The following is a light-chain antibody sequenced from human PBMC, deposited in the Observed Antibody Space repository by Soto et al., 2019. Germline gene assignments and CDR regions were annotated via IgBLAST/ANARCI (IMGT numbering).Light chain of an antibody. CDR2: GSS. CDR1: QSVRNNY. V-gene: IGKV3-20*01. Sequence: EVVLTQSPGTLSLSPGERATLSCRASQSVRNNYLAWYQQKPGQSPKLLIFGSSVRATGIPDRFSGSGSGTDFTLTISRLEPEDFAVYYCQQYGSSPPYTFGQGTKLEIK. J-gene: IGKJ2*01. CDR3: QQYGSSPPYT.